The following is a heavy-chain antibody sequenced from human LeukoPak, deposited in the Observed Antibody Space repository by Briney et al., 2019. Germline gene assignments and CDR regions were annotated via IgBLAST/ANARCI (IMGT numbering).Heavy chain of an antibody. D-gene: IGHD2-15*01. J-gene: IGHJ3*02. V-gene: IGHV3-74*01. CDR1: GFTFSSYW. CDR2: IKSDGSST. CDR3: ARPRLEYCSGGSCFDAFDI. Sequence: PGGSLRLSCAASGFTFSSYWMHWVRQAPGKGLVWVSRIKSDGSSTSYADFVKGRFTISRDNSKNTLFLQMNSLTAEDTAIYSCARPRLEYCSGGSCFDAFDIWGHGTMVTVSS.